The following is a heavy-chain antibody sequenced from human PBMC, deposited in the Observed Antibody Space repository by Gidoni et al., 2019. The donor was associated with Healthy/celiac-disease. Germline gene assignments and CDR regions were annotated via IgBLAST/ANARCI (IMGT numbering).Heavy chain of an antibody. J-gene: IGHJ4*02. CDR2: ISSSSSYI. CDR1: GFTFSSYS. CDR3: ARDLQPKIKYSSSSGSNIGY. Sequence: EVQLVESGGGLVKPGGSLRLSCAASGFTFSSYSMNWVRQAPGKGLEWVSSISSSSSYIYYADSVKGRFTISRDNAKNSLYLQMNSLRAEDTAVYYCARDLQPKIKYSSSSGSNIGYWGQGTLVTVSS. D-gene: IGHD6-6*01. V-gene: IGHV3-21*01.